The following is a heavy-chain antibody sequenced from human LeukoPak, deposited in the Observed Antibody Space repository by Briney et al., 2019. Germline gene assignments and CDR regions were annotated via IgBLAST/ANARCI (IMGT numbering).Heavy chain of an antibody. CDR3: ARHENWNFPY. J-gene: IGHJ4*02. Sequence: GGSLRLSCAASGFTFCNYWMTWVRQAPGKGLEWVANINPDGSVKDYVDSVKGRFTISRENARSSLYLQINNLRAEDTATYYCARHENWNFPYWGQGTLVTVSS. D-gene: IGHD1-7*01. CDR2: INPDGSVK. V-gene: IGHV3-7*01. CDR1: GFTFCNYW.